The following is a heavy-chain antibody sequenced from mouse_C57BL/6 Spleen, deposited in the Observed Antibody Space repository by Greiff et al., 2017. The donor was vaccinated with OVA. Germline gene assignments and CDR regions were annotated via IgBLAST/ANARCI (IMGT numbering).Heavy chain of an antibody. CDR3: TRSGFTPVVAPLDY. D-gene: IGHD1-1*01. CDR1: GYTFTDYE. Sequence: QVQLQQSGAELVRPGASVTLSCKASGYTFTDYEMHWVKQTPVHGLEWIGAIDPETGGTAYNQKFKGKAILTADKSSSTAYMELRSLTSEDSAVYYCTRSGFTPVVAPLDYWGQGTTLTVSS. V-gene: IGHV1-15*01. J-gene: IGHJ2*01. CDR2: IDPETGGT.